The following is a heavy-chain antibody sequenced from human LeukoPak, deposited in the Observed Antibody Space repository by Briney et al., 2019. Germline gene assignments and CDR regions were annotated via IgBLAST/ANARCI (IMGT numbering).Heavy chain of an antibody. J-gene: IGHJ3*01. V-gene: IGHV4-4*07. CDR2: IYSHGNA. CDR3: ARFRMTASATAAFDL. D-gene: IGHD6-13*01. CDR1: GGSIRSFY. Sequence: KPSETLSLTCTVSGGSIRSFYWSWIRQSAGKGLEWVGRIYSHGNANYNPSLNSRVTMSLDTSKNQFSLKLTSVTAADTAVYYCARFRMTASATAAFDLWGQGTLVTVSS.